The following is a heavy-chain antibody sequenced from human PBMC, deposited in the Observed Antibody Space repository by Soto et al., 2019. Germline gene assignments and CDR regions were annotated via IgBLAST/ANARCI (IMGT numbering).Heavy chain of an antibody. CDR2: IAYDGSDE. CDR1: GSTFSRHG. J-gene: IGHJ4*02. D-gene: IGHD6-19*01. V-gene: IGHV3-33*05. Sequence: QVQLVESGGGVVQPGRSLRLSCVASGSTFSRHGMHWVRQAPGKGLEWVAFIAYDGSDEDYAESVKGRLTISRDNSRKKVYLQMDSLRVEDTAMYYCASWYSTVSDKSCWYDSWGQGTLVTVSS. CDR3: ASWYSTVSDKSCWYDS.